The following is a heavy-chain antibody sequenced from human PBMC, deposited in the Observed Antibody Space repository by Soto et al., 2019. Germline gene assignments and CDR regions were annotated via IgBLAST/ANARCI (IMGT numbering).Heavy chain of an antibody. CDR3: TTGWSSKDY. CDR1: GFIFSNAW. Sequence: EVQLVESGGGLVKPGGSLRLSCAASGFIFSNAWMSWVRQAPGKGLEWVGHIKSKADGGTTNYAAPVKGRFNISRDGSKNTLYLQMNGLKTEDTAVYYCTTGWSSKDYWGQGTLVTVSS. D-gene: IGHD3-3*01. CDR2: IKSKADGGTT. V-gene: IGHV3-15*01. J-gene: IGHJ4*02.